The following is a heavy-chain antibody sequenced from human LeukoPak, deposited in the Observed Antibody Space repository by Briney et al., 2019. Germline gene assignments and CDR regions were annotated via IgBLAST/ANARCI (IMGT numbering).Heavy chain of an antibody. V-gene: IGHV3-23*01. CDR3: AKMHYFGSGSPDY. CDR2: TSGSGVTT. D-gene: IGHD3-10*01. CDR1: GFTFSSYA. J-gene: IGHJ4*02. Sequence: GGSLRLSCAASGFTFSSYAMSWVRQAPGKGLEWVSGTSGSGVTTYYTDSVKGRFTISRDNSRNTLYLQMDSLRAEDTAVYYCAKMHYFGSGSPDYWGQGTLVTVSS.